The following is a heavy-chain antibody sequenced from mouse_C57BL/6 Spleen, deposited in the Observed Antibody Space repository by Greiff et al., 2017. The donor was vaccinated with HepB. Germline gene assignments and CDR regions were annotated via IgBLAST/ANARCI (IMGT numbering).Heavy chain of an antibody. CDR1: GYSITSGYY. CDR3: ARDPTPPHSNYVDWYFDV. CDR2: ISYDGSN. J-gene: IGHJ1*03. D-gene: IGHD2-5*01. V-gene: IGHV3-6*01. Sequence: ESGPGLVKPSQSLSLTCSVTGYSITSGYYWYWIRQFPGNKLEWMGYISYDGSNNYNPSLKNRISITRDTSKNQFYLKLNSVTTEDTATYCCARDPTPPHSNYVDWYFDVWGTGTTVTVSS.